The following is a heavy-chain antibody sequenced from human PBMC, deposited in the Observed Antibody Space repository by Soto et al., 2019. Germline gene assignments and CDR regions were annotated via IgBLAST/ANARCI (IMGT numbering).Heavy chain of an antibody. D-gene: IGHD2-2*01. Sequence: GGSLRLSCAASGVTCITYAMSWVRQAPGKGLEWVSGISGRGGSTYYTDSVKGRFTISRDNSKNTLYLQMNSLRAEDTAVYYCAKGVVPAAIRWFDPWGQGTLVTVSS. CDR2: ISGRGGST. CDR3: AKGVVPAAIRWFDP. J-gene: IGHJ5*02. V-gene: IGHV3-23*01. CDR1: GVTCITYA.